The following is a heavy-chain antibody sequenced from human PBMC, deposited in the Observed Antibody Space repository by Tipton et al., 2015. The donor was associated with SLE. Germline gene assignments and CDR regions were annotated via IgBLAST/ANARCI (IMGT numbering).Heavy chain of an antibody. Sequence: TLSLTCTVSGGSISSSSYYWGWIRQPPGKGLEWIGSIYYSGSTYYNPSLKSRVTISVDTSKNQFSLKLRSVTAADTAVYYCARVQAYEGFDPWGQGTLVTVSS. CDR3: ARVQAYEGFDP. V-gene: IGHV4-39*07. J-gene: IGHJ5*02. D-gene: IGHD3-16*01. CDR2: IYYSGST. CDR1: GGSISSSSYY.